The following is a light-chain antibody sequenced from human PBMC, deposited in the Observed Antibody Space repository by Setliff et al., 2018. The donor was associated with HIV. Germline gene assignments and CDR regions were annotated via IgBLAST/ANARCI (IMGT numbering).Light chain of an antibody. CDR1: SSDVGAYYS. J-gene: IGLJ1*01. CDR2: EVS. CDR3: SSYAGSNNYV. V-gene: IGLV2-8*01. Sequence: QSVLTQPPSASGSPGQSVTISCTGTSSDVGAYYSVFWYQQHPGKTPKLIIYEVSKRPSGVPDRFSGSESGNTASLTVSGLQTEDEADYYCSSYAGSNNYVFGTGTKVTVL.